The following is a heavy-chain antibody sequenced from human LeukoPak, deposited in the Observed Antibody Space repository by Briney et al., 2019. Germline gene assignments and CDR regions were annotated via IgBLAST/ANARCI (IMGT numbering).Heavy chain of an antibody. CDR3: VRDSRGSSSLYYFDY. D-gene: IGHD6-6*01. V-gene: IGHV1-46*01. CDR2: INPSGGST. Sequence: ASVKVSCKASGYTFTSYYMHWVRQAPGQGLEWMGIINPSGGSTSYAQKFQGRVTTTWDTSTSTVYMELSSLRSEDTAVYYCVRDSRGSSSLYYFDYWGQGTLVTVS. CDR1: GYTFTSYY. J-gene: IGHJ4*02.